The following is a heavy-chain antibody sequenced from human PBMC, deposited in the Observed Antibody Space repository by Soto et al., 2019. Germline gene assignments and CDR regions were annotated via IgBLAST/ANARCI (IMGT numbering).Heavy chain of an antibody. CDR1: GGTFSSYA. J-gene: IGHJ5*02. CDR3: ARRIAARPNWFDP. D-gene: IGHD6-6*01. CDR2: IIPIFGTA. Sequence: ASVKVSCKASGGTFSSYAISWVRQAPGQGLEWMGGIIPIFGTANYAQKFQGRVTITADESTSTAYMELSSLRSEDTAMYYCARRIAARPNWFDPWGQGTLVTVSS. V-gene: IGHV1-69*13.